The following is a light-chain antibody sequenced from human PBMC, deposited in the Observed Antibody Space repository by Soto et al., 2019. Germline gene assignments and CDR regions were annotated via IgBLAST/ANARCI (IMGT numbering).Light chain of an antibody. CDR1: SSDVGGYKH. Sequence: QSVLTQPASVSGSPGQSITISCTGTSSDVGGYKHVSWFQQHPGKAPKLVIYEVSNRPSGVSNRFSGSKSGNTASLTISGLQAEDEADYYCSSYTASSTRVFGGGTKLTVL. CDR3: SSYTASSTRV. J-gene: IGLJ3*02. V-gene: IGLV2-14*01. CDR2: EVS.